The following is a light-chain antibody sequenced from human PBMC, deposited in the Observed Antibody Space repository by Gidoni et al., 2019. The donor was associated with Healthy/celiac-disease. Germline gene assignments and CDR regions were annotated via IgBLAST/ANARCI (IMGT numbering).Light chain of an antibody. CDR1: SSDVGSYNL. V-gene: IGLV2-23*01. J-gene: IGLJ3*02. CDR2: EGS. CDR3: CSYAGSSTWV. Sequence: QSALTQHASVSGSPGQSITISCTGTSSDVGSYNLVSWYQQHPGKAPNLMIYEGSKRPSGVSNRFSGSKSGNTASLTISGLQAEDEADYYCCSYAGSSTWVFGGGTKLTVL.